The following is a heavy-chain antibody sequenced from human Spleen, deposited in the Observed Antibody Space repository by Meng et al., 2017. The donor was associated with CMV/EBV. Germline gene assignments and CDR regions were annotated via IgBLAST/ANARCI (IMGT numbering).Heavy chain of an antibody. CDR3: AREGIVPAAMGRVLDY. CDR1: GFTFSSYA. D-gene: IGHD2-2*01. J-gene: IGHJ4*02. Sequence: QVQLVESGGGVVQPGRSLRLSCAASGFTFSSYAMHCVRQAPGKGLEWVAVISYDGSNKYYADSVKGRFTISRDNSKNTLYLQMNSLRAEDTAVYYCAREGIVPAAMGRVLDYWGQGTLVTVSS. CDR2: ISYDGSNK. V-gene: IGHV3-30-3*01.